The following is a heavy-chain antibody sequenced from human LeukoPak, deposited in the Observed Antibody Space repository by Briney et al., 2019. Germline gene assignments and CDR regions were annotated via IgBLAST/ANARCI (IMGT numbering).Heavy chain of an antibody. D-gene: IGHD2-21*01. V-gene: IGHV4-31*03. CDR1: GGSISSGGYY. CDR2: IYYSGST. CDR3: ARVTIAGPVYYFDY. J-gene: IGHJ4*02. Sequence: SQTLSLTCTVSGGSISSGGYYWSWIRQHPGKGLEWIGYIYYSGSTYYNPSLKSRVTISVDTSKNQFSLKLSSVTAADTAVYYCARVTIAGPVYYFDYWGQGTLVTVSS.